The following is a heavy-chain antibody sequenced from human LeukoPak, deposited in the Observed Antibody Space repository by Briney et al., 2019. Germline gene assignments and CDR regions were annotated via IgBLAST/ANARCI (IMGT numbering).Heavy chain of an antibody. CDR3: ARGYCSGTSCYMFAS. Sequence: GGSLRLSCAGSGFNFIDNSMHWVRQAPGKGLEWVSSISSSNTYIYYRHSVKGRFTISRDNAKNSLFLQMNSLRAEDTAVYYCARGYCSGTSCYMFASWGQGTRVTVSS. J-gene: IGHJ4*02. CDR1: GFNFIDNS. V-gene: IGHV3-21*01. D-gene: IGHD2-2*02. CDR2: ISSSNTYI.